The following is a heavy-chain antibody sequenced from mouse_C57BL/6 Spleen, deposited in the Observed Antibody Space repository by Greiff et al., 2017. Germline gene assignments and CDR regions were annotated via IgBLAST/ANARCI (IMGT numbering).Heavy chain of an antibody. D-gene: IGHD1-1*01. CDR3: ARDYYGSSYLDY. Sequence: VQLQQSGPGLVKPSQSLSLTCSVTGYSITSGYYWNWIRQFPGNKLEWMGYISYDGSNNYNPSLKNRISITRDTSKNQFFLKLNSVTTEDTATYYCARDYYGSSYLDYWGQGTTLTVSS. CDR1: GYSITSGYY. J-gene: IGHJ2*01. CDR2: ISYDGSN. V-gene: IGHV3-6*01.